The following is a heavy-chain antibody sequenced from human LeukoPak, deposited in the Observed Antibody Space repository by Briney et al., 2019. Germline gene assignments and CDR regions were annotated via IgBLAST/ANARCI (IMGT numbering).Heavy chain of an antibody. J-gene: IGHJ4*02. D-gene: IGHD3-16*01. CDR1: GGSLSGFY. CDR2: VHHSGST. V-gene: IGHV4-34*01. Sequence: PSENLSLTCVVNGGSLSGFYWNWIRQPPGKGLEWIGDVHHSGSTNYNPSLESRVTISLDTSKNVVSLKLTSVTAADTAFYYCARSAYDYVWGTLGYWGQGTLVTVSS. CDR3: ARSAYDYVWGTLGY.